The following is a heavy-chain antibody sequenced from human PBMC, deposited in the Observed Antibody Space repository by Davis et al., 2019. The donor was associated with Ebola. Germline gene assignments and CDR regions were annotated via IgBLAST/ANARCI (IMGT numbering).Heavy chain of an antibody. J-gene: IGHJ4*02. D-gene: IGHD6-25*01. V-gene: IGHV3-NL1*01. Sequence: GESLKISCAASGFTFSSYTMHWVRQAPGKGLEWVSVIYSGGSTYYADSVKGRFTISRDNSKNTLYLQMNSLRTEDTAVYYCARVAAASRDYWGQGTLVTVSS. CDR3: ARVAAASRDY. CDR1: GFTFSSYT. CDR2: IYSGGST.